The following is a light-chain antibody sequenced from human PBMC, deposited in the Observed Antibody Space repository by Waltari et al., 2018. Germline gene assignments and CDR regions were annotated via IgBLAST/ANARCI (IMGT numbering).Light chain of an antibody. Sequence: QSVLTQPPSVSAAPGQKVTISCSGSSSNIGNNYVSWYQQLPGTAPKLLICDNNKRPSGIPDRFSGSKSGTSATLGITGLQTGDEADYYCGTWDSSLSVVYVFGPGTKVT. CDR3: GTWDSSLSVVYV. V-gene: IGLV1-51*01. CDR2: DNN. J-gene: IGLJ1*01. CDR1: SSNIGNNY.